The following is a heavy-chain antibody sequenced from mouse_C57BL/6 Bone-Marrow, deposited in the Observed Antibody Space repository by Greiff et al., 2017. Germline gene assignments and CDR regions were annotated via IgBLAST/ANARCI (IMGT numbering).Heavy chain of an antibody. D-gene: IGHD1-1*01. CDR1: GYAFSSSW. Sequence: VQLQQSGPELVKPGASVKISCKASGYAFSSSWMNWVKQRPGKGLEWIGRIYPGDGDTNYNGKFKGKATLTADKSSSTAYMQLSSLTSEDSAVYVCARGGSSSSYWYFGVRGTGTTVTVSS. CDR3: ARGGSSSSYWYFGV. V-gene: IGHV1-82*01. CDR2: IYPGDGDT. J-gene: IGHJ1*03.